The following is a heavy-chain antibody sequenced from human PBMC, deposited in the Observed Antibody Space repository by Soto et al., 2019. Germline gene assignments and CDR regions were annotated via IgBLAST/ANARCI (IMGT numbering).Heavy chain of an antibody. Sequence: TSETLSLTCDVSGGSISSTNWWSWVRQPPGKGLEWIGEIYHSGSTNYNPSLKSRVTISVDKSKNQFSLNLSSVTAADTAVYYCKTSLAASPIIDCWGQGTLVTVSS. CDR3: KTSLAASPIIDC. J-gene: IGHJ4*02. D-gene: IGHD6-6*01. V-gene: IGHV4-4*02. CDR2: IYHSGST. CDR1: GGSISSTNW.